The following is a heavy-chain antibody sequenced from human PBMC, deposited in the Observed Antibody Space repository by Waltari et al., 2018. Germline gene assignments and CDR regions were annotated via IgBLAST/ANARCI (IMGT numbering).Heavy chain of an antibody. Sequence: VQLLESGGGLVQSGGSLRLSCAASGFTFRSYAMNWVRQAPGNGVEWVLVMRGGGGSTDYSDSVKVRFTIARDNSKNTLYLQMNNLRVEDTAVYYCASSLYGDYTQIWGRVFDYWGQGTLVTVSS. CDR2: MRGGGGST. V-gene: IGHV3-23*01. D-gene: IGHD4-17*01. CDR3: ASSLYGDYTQIWGRVFDY. CDR1: GFTFRSYA. J-gene: IGHJ4*02.